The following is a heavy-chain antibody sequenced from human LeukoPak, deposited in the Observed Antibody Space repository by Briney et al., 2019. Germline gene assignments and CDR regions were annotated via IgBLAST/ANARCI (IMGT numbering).Heavy chain of an antibody. Sequence: GGSLRLSCEASGFTFKNYIMHWVRQAPGKGLEWVAVISYDGSNKYYADSVKGRFTISRDNSKNTLYLQMNSLRAEDTAVYYCAKEMTENVDTAMGYYYYGMDVWGQGTTVTVSS. V-gene: IGHV3-30*18. D-gene: IGHD5-18*01. CDR3: AKEMTENVDTAMGYYYYGMDV. J-gene: IGHJ6*02. CDR2: ISYDGSNK. CDR1: GFTFKNYI.